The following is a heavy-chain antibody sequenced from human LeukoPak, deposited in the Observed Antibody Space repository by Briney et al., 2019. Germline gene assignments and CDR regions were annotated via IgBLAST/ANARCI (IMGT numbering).Heavy chain of an antibody. D-gene: IGHD3-3*01. V-gene: IGHV3-33*06. CDR3: AKDGGLDYGFWSGYHRTAYYFDY. CDR1: GFTFSSYG. J-gene: IGHJ4*02. CDR2: IWYDGSNK. Sequence: GRSLRLSCAASGFTFSSYGMHWVRQAPGKGLEWVAVIWYDGSNKYYADSVKGRFTISRDNSKNTLYLQMNSLRAEDTAVYYCAKDGGLDYGFWSGYHRTAYYFDYWGQGTLVTVSS.